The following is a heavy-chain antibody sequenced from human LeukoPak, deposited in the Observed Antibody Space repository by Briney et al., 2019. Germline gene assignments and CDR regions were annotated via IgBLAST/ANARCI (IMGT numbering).Heavy chain of an antibody. CDR3: TRGGGSCSPSSCFNNYFDY. CDR1: GFSFGSYR. D-gene: IGHD2-2*01. CDR2: ISSSGTYI. V-gene: IGHV3-21*01. Sequence: GGSLRLSCAASGFSFGSYRMNWVRQAPGEGLEWVSSISSSGTYIYYADSVKDRFTISRDNAKNSLFLQMSSLRAEDTAVYYCTRGGGSCSPSSCFNNYFDYWGQRTLVTVSS. J-gene: IGHJ4*02.